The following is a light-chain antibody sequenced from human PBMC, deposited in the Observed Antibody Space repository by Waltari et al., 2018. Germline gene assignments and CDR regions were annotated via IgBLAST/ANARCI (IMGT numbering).Light chain of an antibody. V-gene: IGKV1-33*01. Sequence: DIQMTQSPSSLSASVGDRVTITCQASQDISKSLNWYQQKPGKAPNLLIYDTSNLEAGVPSRVSGSGSGTDFTFTITSLQPEDIATYYCQQFDSLPYTFGPGTKLEIK. CDR1: QDISKS. CDR3: QQFDSLPYT. J-gene: IGKJ2*01. CDR2: DTS.